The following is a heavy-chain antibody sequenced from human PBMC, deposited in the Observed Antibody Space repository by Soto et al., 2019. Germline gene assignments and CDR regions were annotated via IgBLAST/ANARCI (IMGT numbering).Heavy chain of an antibody. Sequence: EVQLLESGGGSVQPGGSLRLSCAASGFTFITYDMTWVRQAPGKGLEWVSVSRGSDGSTYYADSVKGRFTISRDNSKNTVYLQMNSLRADDTAIYYCVKGNWGDYWAQGTLVPVSS. J-gene: IGHJ4*02. V-gene: IGHV3-23*01. CDR3: VKGNWGDY. CDR2: SRGSDGST. D-gene: IGHD7-27*01. CDR1: GFTFITYD.